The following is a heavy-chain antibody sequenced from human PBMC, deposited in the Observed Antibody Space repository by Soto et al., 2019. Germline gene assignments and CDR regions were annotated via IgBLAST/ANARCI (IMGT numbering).Heavy chain of an antibody. Sequence: GGSLRLSCAASGFIFSTYGMSWVRQVPGRGLEWVSGISDSGGGTYYTDSVKGRFTISRDNSENTLYLQMNSLRAEDTAVYYCGKGARVGATKTYHYAMDVWGQGTTVTVSS. CDR3: GKGARVGATKTYHYAMDV. CDR1: GFIFSTYG. CDR2: ISDSGGGT. D-gene: IGHD1-26*01. J-gene: IGHJ6*02. V-gene: IGHV3-23*01.